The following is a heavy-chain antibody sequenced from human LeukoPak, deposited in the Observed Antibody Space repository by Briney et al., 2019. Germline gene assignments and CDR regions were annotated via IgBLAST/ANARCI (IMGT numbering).Heavy chain of an antibody. CDR2: IFHSGST. Sequence: SGTLSLTCNVSGASINTNTWWSWVRQAPGKGLEWTGEIFHSGSTNYNPSLESRLTISLDKSKNHFSLRLTSVTAADTAVYYCARAMVFDYWGQGTLVTVSS. D-gene: IGHD2-8*01. CDR1: GASINTNTW. V-gene: IGHV4-4*02. J-gene: IGHJ4*02. CDR3: ARAMVFDY.